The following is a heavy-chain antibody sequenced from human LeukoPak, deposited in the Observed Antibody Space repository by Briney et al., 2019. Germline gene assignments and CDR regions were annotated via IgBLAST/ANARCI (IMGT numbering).Heavy chain of an antibody. Sequence: GGSLRLSCAASGFTFSSYRMNWVRQAPGKGLEWVSYISSSSNTIYYADSVKGRFTISRDNAKNSLYLQMNSLRAEDTAVYYCARDRIYRYWGQGTLVTVSS. V-gene: IGHV3-48*01. CDR2: ISSSSNTI. D-gene: IGHD2-15*01. CDR1: GFTFSSYR. CDR3: ARDRIYRY. J-gene: IGHJ4*02.